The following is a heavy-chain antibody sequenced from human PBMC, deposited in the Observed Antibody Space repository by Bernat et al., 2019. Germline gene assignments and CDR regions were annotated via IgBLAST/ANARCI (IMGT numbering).Heavy chain of an antibody. Sequence: QVQLQESGPGLVKPSQTLSLTCTVSCGSISSGGHYWSWIRQHPGKGLEWLGYIYYSWRTYYNPSIKSRVTISVDTSKNQFFLKLNAVTAAETAVYYCAREVGYCKSASGYSDYMDVWGKGNTVTVSS. D-gene: IGHD2-2*01. CDR3: AREVGYCKSASGYSDYMDV. CDR1: CGSISSGGHY. J-gene: IGHJ6*03. V-gene: IGHV4-31*03. CDR2: IYYSWRT.